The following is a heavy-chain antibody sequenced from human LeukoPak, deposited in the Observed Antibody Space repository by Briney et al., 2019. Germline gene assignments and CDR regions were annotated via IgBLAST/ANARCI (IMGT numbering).Heavy chain of an antibody. J-gene: IGHJ4*02. V-gene: IGHV3-21*01. CDR3: ARDNAVTAVSPWGY. D-gene: IGHD4-11*01. CDR1: GFTFSSYS. Sequence: GGSLRLSCAASGFTFSSYSMNWVRQAPGKGLEWVSSISSSSSYIYYADSVKGRFTISRDNAKNSLYLQMNSLRAEDTAVYYCARDNAVTAVSPWGYWGQGTLVTVSS. CDR2: ISSSSSYI.